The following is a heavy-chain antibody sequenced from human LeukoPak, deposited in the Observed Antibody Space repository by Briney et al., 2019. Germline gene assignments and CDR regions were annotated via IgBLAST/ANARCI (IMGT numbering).Heavy chain of an antibody. Sequence: SETLSLTCAVSGGYISSSNWWSWVRQPPGKGLEWIGEIYHSGSTNYNPSLKSRVTISVDKSKNQFSLKLSSVTAADTAVYYCARSPHYGDYVRDAFDIWGQGTMVTVSS. CDR2: IYHSGST. V-gene: IGHV4-4*02. CDR3: ARSPHYGDYVRDAFDI. D-gene: IGHD4-17*01. J-gene: IGHJ3*02. CDR1: GGYISSSNW.